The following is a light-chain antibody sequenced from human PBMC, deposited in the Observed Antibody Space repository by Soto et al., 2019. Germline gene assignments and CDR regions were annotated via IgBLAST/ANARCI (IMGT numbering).Light chain of an antibody. CDR2: SYN. V-gene: IGLV1-44*01. Sequence: QSVLTQPPSASGTPGQRVTISCSGSSSNIGSNTVIWYQQLPGTAPKLLIYSYNQRPSGVPDRFSGSKSGTSASLAISGLQSEDEADYYCAAWDDSLNGVVFGGATKLTVL. J-gene: IGLJ2*01. CDR3: AAWDDSLNGVV. CDR1: SSNIGSNT.